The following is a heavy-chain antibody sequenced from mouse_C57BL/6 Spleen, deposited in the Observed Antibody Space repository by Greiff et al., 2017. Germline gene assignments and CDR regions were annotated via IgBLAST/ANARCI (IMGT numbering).Heavy chain of an antibody. J-gene: IGHJ3*01. V-gene: IGHV1-64*01. CDR3: ARDGYYSFAY. CDR1: GYTFTGYW. D-gene: IGHD2-3*01. CDR2: ILPNSGST. Sequence: VQLQQPGAELVKPGASVKLSCKASGYTFTGYWIHWVKQRPGRGLEWIGVILPNSGSTNYNEKFKSKATLTVDKSSSTAYMQLSSLTSEDSAVYYCARDGYYSFAYWGQGTLVTVSA.